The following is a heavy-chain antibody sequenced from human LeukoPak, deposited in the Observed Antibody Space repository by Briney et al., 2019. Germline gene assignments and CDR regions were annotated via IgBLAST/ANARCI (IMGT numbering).Heavy chain of an antibody. CDR1: GFTFGSYG. CDR2: IWNDGSNK. V-gene: IGHV3-33*01. Sequence: GGSLRLSCAASGFTFGSYGMHWVRQAPGKGLEWVAVIWNDGSNKYYADSVKGRFTISRDNSKNTLYLQMNSLRAEDTAVYYCARDSLASFDYWGQGTLVTVSS. J-gene: IGHJ4*02. CDR3: ARDSLASFDY.